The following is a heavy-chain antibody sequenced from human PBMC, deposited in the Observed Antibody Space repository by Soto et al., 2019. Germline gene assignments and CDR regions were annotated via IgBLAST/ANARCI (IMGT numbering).Heavy chain of an antibody. CDR1: GFTFSGHT. CDR3: SRGLDY. V-gene: IGHV3-21*01. Sequence: PGGSLRLSCAASGFTFSGHTMHWVRQAPGKGLEWLSSIASSGSNTFYADSVKGRFTISRDNAKKSLHLQMNSLRVEDTAVYYCSRGLDYWGQGSLVTVSS. CDR2: IASSGSNT. J-gene: IGHJ4*01.